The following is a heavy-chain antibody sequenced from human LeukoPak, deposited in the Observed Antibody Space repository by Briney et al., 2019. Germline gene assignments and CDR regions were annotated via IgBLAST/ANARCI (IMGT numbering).Heavy chain of an antibody. CDR3: ARDHPHYDILTGYYKGGYFDY. D-gene: IGHD3-9*01. CDR2: IYYSGST. V-gene: IGHV4-61*01. CDR1: GGSISSSSYY. J-gene: IGHJ4*02. Sequence: PSQTLSLTCTVSGGSISSSSYYWGWIRQPPGKGLEWIGYIYYSGSTNYNPSLKSRVTISVDTSKNQFSLKLSSVTAADTAVYYCARDHPHYDILTGYYKGGYFDYWGQGTLVTVSS.